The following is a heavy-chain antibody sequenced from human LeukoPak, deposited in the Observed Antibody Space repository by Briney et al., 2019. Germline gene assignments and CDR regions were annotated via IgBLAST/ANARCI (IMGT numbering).Heavy chain of an antibody. D-gene: IGHD4-23*01. Sequence: SGTLSLTCAVYGGSFSGYYWSWIRQPPGKGLEWIGEINHSGSTNYNPSLKSRVTISVDTSKNQFSLKLSSVTAADTAVYYCARASREEGNSDFDYWGQGTLVTVSS. V-gene: IGHV4-34*01. CDR3: ARASREEGNSDFDY. CDR1: GGSFSGYY. CDR2: INHSGST. J-gene: IGHJ4*02.